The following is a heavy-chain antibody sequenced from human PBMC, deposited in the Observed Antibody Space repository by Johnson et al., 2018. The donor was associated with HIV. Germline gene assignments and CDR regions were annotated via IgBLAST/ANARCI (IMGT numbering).Heavy chain of an antibody. Sequence: VQLVESGGGVVQPGRSLRLSCAASGFTFSNYGMHWVRQAPGKGLEWVAVTWFDGINKYYSDSVKGRFTISRDNSKNTLYLQMNSLRAEDTAVYYCAFIEYSSLDAFDIWGQGKMVTVSS. D-gene: IGHD6-6*01. J-gene: IGHJ3*02. CDR2: TWFDGINK. CDR1: GFTFSNYG. CDR3: AFIEYSSLDAFDI. V-gene: IGHV3-33*01.